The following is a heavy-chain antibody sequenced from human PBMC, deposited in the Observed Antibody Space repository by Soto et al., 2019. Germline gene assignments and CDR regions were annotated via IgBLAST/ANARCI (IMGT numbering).Heavy chain of an antibody. CDR3: ARSGYSGSYFWFFLDY. Sequence: PSETLSLTCTVSGGSISSGDYYWSWIRQPPGKGLEWIGYIYYSGSTYYNPSLKSRVTISVDTSKNQFSLKLSSVTAADTAVYNCARSGYSGSYFWFFLDYWGQGTLVTVSS. CDR1: GGSISSGDYY. D-gene: IGHD1-26*01. J-gene: IGHJ4*02. V-gene: IGHV4-30-4*01. CDR2: IYYSGST.